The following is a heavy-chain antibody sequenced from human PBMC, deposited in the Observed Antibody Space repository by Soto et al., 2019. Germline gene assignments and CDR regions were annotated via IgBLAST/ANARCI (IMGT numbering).Heavy chain of an antibody. Sequence: EVRMSESGGGLVQPGGSLRLSCAASESTFGSYAMIWVRQAPGKGLEWAPTIRGSGDSTFYADSVKGRFTVSRDTSENTLYLQMNSLRAEDTAFYYCAKAQGDASNTIDLRGQGTLVTVSS. D-gene: IGHD3-9*01. CDR3: AKAQGDASNTIDL. J-gene: IGHJ4*02. CDR2: IRGSGDST. V-gene: IGHV3-23*01. CDR1: ESTFGSYA.